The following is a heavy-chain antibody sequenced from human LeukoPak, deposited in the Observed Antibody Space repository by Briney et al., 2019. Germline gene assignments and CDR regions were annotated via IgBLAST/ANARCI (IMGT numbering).Heavy chain of an antibody. CDR2: INYSGST. J-gene: IGHJ5*02. CDR3: ARKVAVAGPWFDP. V-gene: IGHV4-34*01. D-gene: IGHD6-19*01. Sequence: PSETLSLTCAVYGGSFSGYYWSWIRQPPGKGLEWIGEINYSGSTNYNPSLKSRVTISVDTSKNQFSLKLSSVTAADTAVYYCARKVAVAGPWFDPWGQGTLVTVSS. CDR1: GGSFSGYY.